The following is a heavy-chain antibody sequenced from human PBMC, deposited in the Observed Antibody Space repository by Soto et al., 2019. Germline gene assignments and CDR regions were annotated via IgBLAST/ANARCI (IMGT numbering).Heavy chain of an antibody. J-gene: IGHJ4*02. CDR3: ASRIAVPGLSGYFQY. V-gene: IGHV4-39*01. Sequence: SETLSLTCSVSGASISSTSHFWGWIRQPPGKGLEWIVSVYNSATKFYNPSLESRVSLSVDASKNQFSLKLSSVSAADTAVYYCASRIAVPGLSGYFQYWGQGIQVTVSS. CDR2: VYNSATK. CDR1: GASISSTSHF. D-gene: IGHD6-19*01.